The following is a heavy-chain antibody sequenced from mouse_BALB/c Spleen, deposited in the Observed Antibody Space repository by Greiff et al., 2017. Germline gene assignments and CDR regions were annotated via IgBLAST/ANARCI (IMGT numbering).Heavy chain of an antibody. CDR2: IDPYNGGT. Sequence: QLQQSGPELVKPRASVKVSCKASGYAFTSYNMYWVKQSHGKSLAWIGYIDPYNGGTSYNQKFKGKATLTVDKSSSTAYMHLNSLTSEDSAVYYCARINDYDYAMDYWGQGTSVTVSS. CDR1: GYAFTSYN. CDR3: ARINDYDYAMDY. V-gene: IGHV1S135*01. D-gene: IGHD2-4*01. J-gene: IGHJ4*01.